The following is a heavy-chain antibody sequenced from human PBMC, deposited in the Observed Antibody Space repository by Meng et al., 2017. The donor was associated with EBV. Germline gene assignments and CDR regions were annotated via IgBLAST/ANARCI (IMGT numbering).Heavy chain of an antibody. V-gene: IGHV2-5*02. D-gene: IGHD6-6*01. CDR3: AHIIAARPFDY. J-gene: IGHJ4*02. Sequence: QITLQVSGPTLVKPTPTRTLTCTFSGFSLSTRGVGVGWIRQPPGKALEWLALIYWDDDKRYSPSLKSRLTITKDTSKNQVVLTMTNMDPVDAATYHCAHIIAARPFDYWGQGTLVTVSS. CDR1: GFSLSTRGVG. CDR2: IYWDDDK.